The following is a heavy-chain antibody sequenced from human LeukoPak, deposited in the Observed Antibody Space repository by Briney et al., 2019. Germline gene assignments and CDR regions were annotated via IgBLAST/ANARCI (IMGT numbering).Heavy chain of an antibody. CDR1: GFIFDDYA. CDR3: ARGGGLDV. D-gene: IGHD3-16*01. Sequence: GGSLRLSCAGSGFIFDDYAMNWVRQSPGKGLEWVSGISWGSGTIGYADSVKGRFTISRDNAKNSLYLQMSNLRAEDTAVYFCARGGGLDVWGQGATVTVSS. J-gene: IGHJ6*02. V-gene: IGHV3-9*01. CDR2: ISWGSGTI.